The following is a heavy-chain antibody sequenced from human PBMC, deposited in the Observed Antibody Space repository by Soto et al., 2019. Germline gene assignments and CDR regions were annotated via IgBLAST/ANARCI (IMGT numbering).Heavy chain of an antibody. Sequence: EVQLVESGGGLIQPGGSLRLSCAASGFTVSSNYMSWVRQAPGKGLEWVSVIYSGGSTYYADSVKGRFTISRDNSMNTLYLQMNSLRAEDTAVYYCARSIAVAGTWYFQHWGQGTLVTVSS. D-gene: IGHD6-19*01. V-gene: IGHV3-53*01. CDR1: GFTVSSNY. CDR2: IYSGGST. J-gene: IGHJ1*01. CDR3: ARSIAVAGTWYFQH.